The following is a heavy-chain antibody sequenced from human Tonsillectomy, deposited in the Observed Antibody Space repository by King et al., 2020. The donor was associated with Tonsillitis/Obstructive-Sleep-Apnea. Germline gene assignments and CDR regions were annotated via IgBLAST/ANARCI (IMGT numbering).Heavy chain of an antibody. Sequence: TLKESGPALVKPTQTLTLTCTFSGFSLSTSGMCVSWIRQPPGKALEWLARIDWGDDKYYSTSLKTRLTISKDTSKNQVVLTMTNMDPVDTGTYYCARTPGYCSSTSCYWTLWYWGQGTLVTVSS. V-gene: IGHV2-70*11. J-gene: IGHJ4*02. CDR1: GFSLSTSGMC. CDR2: IDWGDDK. D-gene: IGHD2-2*01. CDR3: ARTPGYCSSTSCYWTLWY.